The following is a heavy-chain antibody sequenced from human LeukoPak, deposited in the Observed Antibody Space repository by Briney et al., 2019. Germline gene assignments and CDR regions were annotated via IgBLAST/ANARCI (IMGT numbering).Heavy chain of an antibody. CDR3: ARGLNGYSSSWYFDY. CDR2: IYYSGST. J-gene: IGHJ4*02. CDR1: GGSISSYY. Sequence: SETLSLTCTVSGGSISSYYWSWIRQPPGKGLEWIGYIYYSGSTNYNPSLKSRVTISVDTSKNQFSLKLSSVTAADTAVYYCARGLNGYSSSWYFDYWGQGTLVTVSS. V-gene: IGHV4-59*01. D-gene: IGHD6-13*01.